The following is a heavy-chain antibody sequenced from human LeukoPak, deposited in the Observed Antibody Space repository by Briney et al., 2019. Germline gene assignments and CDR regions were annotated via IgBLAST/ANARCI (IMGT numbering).Heavy chain of an antibody. J-gene: IGHJ4*02. CDR1: GFTFSSYW. Sequence: GGALRLSCAASGFTFSSYWMHWVRQAPGKGLVWVSRINSDGSSITYADSAKGRFTISRDNARNTLYLQMNSLRVEDTAVYYCVREGRVSGYDFDCWGQGTLVTVSS. D-gene: IGHD5-12*01. CDR3: VREGRVSGYDFDC. V-gene: IGHV3-74*03. CDR2: INSDGSSI.